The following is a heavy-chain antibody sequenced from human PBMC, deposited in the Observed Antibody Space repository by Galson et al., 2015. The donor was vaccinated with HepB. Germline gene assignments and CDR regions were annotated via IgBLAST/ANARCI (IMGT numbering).Heavy chain of an antibody. V-gene: IGHV3-66*02. D-gene: IGHD6-13*01. J-gene: IGHJ4*02. CDR2: IYSGGST. CDR3: ARVAFSSWYRYFDY. Sequence: SLRLSCAASGFTVSSNYMSWVRRAPGKGLEWVSVIYSGGSTYYADSVKGRFTISRDNSKNTLYLQMNSLRAEDTAVYYCARVAFSSWYRYFDYWGQGTLVTVSS. CDR1: GFTVSSNY.